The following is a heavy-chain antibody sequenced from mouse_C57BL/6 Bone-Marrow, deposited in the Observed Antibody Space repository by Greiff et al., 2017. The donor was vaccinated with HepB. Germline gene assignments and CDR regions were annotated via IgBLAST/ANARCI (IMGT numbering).Heavy chain of an antibody. CDR2: SRNKANDYTT. Sequence: EVQGVESGGGLVQSGRSLRLSCATSGFTFSDFYMEWVRQAPGKGLEWIAASRNKANDYTTEYSASVKGRFIVSGDTSQSILYLQMNALRAEDTAIYYCARDHDGTFDYWGQGTTLTVSS. D-gene: IGHD1-1*01. V-gene: IGHV7-1*01. CDR3: ARDHDGTFDY. CDR1: GFTFSDFY. J-gene: IGHJ2*01.